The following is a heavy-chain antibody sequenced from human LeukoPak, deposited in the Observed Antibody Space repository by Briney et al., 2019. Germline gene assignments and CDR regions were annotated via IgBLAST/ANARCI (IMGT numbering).Heavy chain of an antibody. D-gene: IGHD2-2*01. CDR2: IYYSGST. Sequence: PSETLSLTCTVSGGSISSGDYYWSWIRQPPGKGLEWIGYIYYSGSTYYNPSLKSRVTISVDTSKNQFSLKLSSVTAADTAVYYCARDCSSTSCYPDDGMDVWGQGTTVTVSS. CDR3: ARDCSSTSCYPDDGMDV. CDR1: GGSISSGDYY. V-gene: IGHV4-30-4*01. J-gene: IGHJ6*02.